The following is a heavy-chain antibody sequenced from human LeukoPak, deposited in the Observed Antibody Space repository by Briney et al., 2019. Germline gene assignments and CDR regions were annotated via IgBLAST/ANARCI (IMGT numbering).Heavy chain of an antibody. V-gene: IGHV3-23*01. CDR3: AKARSGWYWGDY. J-gene: IGHJ4*02. CDR1: GFTFSSSA. CDR2: ISGSGSGT. D-gene: IGHD6-19*01. Sequence: GGSLRLSCAAPGFTFSSSAMSWVRQAPGKGLEWVSAISGSGSGTYSADSVKGRFTISRDNSKNTLYLQMNSLRAEDTAVYYCAKARSGWYWGDYWGQGTLVTVSS.